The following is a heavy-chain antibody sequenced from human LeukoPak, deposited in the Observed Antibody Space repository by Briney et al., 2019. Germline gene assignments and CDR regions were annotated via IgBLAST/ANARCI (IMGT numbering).Heavy chain of an antibody. CDR3: ARDGQRYYGGNAFFDY. Sequence: NSSETLSLTCTVSGGSISSYYWSWIRQPPGKGLEWIGYIYYSGSTNYNPSLKSRVTISVDTSKNQFSLKLSSVTAADTAVYYCARDGQRYYGGNAFFDYWGQGTLVTVSS. CDR1: GGSISSYY. J-gene: IGHJ4*02. CDR2: IYYSGST. V-gene: IGHV4-59*01. D-gene: IGHD4-23*01.